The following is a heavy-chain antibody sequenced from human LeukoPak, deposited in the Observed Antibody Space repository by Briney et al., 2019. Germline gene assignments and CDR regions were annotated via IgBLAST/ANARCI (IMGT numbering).Heavy chain of an antibody. J-gene: IGHJ4*02. CDR1: GGSFSGYY. V-gene: IGHV4-4*07. CDR3: ARDLQIGYTFGPRFDY. D-gene: IGHD5-18*01. Sequence: SETLSLTCAVYGGSFSGYYWTWIRQPAGGGLEWIGRLFTTVKANYNPSLKSRVTMSVDTSKNQFSLRLTSVTAADTAVYYCARDLQIGYTFGPRFDYWGQGTLVTVSS. CDR2: LFTTVKA.